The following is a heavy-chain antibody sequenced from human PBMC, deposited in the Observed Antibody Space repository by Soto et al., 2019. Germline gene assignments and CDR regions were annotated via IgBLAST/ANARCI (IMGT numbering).Heavy chain of an antibody. CDR1: GGSVSSVSYY. D-gene: IGHD2-2*02. Sequence: SETLSLTCTVSGGSVSSVSYYWIWIRQPPGKGLEWIGYIYYSGSTNYNPSLKSRVIISLDTSKNQFSLKLSSVTAADTAVYYCATTKGNCSSTTCYRGNHYYKAMDARGQGPTVTVSS. V-gene: IGHV4-61*01. CDR2: IYYSGST. J-gene: IGHJ6*02. CDR3: ATTKGNCSSTTCYRGNHYYKAMDA.